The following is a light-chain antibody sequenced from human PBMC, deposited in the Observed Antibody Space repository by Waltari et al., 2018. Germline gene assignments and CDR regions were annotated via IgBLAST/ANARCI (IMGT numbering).Light chain of an antibody. V-gene: IGLV10-54*04. CDR1: SKKVGNQR. CDR3: SAWDSCLIGHGYSAPHWSWV. Sequence: QAGLTQPPSVSKGLRQTATLTYTGNSKKVGNQRATSLQHQKGHPPKLLVYRRDNRPSGISERLSPSRSGDTASLIIGGLQPEDETDHYCSAWDSCLIGHGYSAPHWSWVFGGGAKPTVL. J-gene: IGLJ2*01. CDR2: RRD.